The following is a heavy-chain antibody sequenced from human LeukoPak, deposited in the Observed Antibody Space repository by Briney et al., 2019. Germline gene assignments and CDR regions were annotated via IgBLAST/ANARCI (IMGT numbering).Heavy chain of an antibody. V-gene: IGHV1-18*01. CDR1: GYTFTSYG. D-gene: IGHD3-22*01. CDR2: ISAYNGNT. CDR3: AREPTESGRLRTPYYYDSSGYYDY. J-gene: IGHJ4*02. Sequence: ASVKVSCKASGYTFTSYGISWVRQAPGQGLEWTGWISAYNGNTNYAQKLQGRVTMTTDTSTSTAYMELRSLRSDDTAVYYCAREPTESGRLRTPYYYDSSGYYDYWGQGTLVTVSS.